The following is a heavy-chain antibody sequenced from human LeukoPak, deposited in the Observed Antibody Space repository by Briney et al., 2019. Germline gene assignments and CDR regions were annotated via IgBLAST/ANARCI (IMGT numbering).Heavy chain of an antibody. CDR3: AKDDRGNEAPFDY. CDR1: GFTFSRYA. CDR2: ISYDGTNK. V-gene: IGHV3-30*04. J-gene: IGHJ4*02. Sequence: GRSLRLSCAASGFTFSRYAMHWVRQAPGKGLEWVAVISYDGTNKYYADSVKGRFTISRDNSKNTLHLQMNSLRAEDTAVYYCAKDDRGNEAPFDYWGQGTLVTVSS.